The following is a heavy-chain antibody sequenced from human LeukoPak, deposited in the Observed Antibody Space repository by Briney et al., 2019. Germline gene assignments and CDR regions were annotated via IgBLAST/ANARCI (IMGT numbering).Heavy chain of an antibody. V-gene: IGHV3-33*01. D-gene: IGHD5-18*01. J-gene: IGHJ4*02. CDR2: IWYDGSNK. CDR1: GFTFGSFG. CDR3: ARDGYSYGSIDY. Sequence: PGGSLRLPCAASGFTFGSFGMHWVRQAPGKGLEWVAVIWYDGSNKYYADSVKGRFTTSRDNSKNTLYLQMNSLRVEDTAVCYCARDGYSYGSIDYWGQGTLVTVSS.